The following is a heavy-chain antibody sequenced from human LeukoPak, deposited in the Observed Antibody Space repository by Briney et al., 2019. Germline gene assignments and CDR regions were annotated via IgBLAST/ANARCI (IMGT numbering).Heavy chain of an antibody. CDR1: GGTFSSYA. CDR2: ITPMFGTA. CDR3: ARDSSEFRSLIPH. Sequence: GSSVKVSCKASGGTFSSYAISWVRQAPGQGLEWMGGITPMFGTAKYAQKFQGRVTITADEFTSTAYMELSSLRSEDTAVYYCARDSSEFRSLIPHWGQGTLVTVSS. J-gene: IGHJ1*01. D-gene: IGHD2-21*01. V-gene: IGHV1-69*01.